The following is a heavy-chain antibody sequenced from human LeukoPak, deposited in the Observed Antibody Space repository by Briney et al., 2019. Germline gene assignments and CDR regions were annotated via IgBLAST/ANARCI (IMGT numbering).Heavy chain of an antibody. CDR2: ISTSSSTI. D-gene: IGHD5-18*01. CDR3: ARIPSGYTLGYGYYYYYMDV. V-gene: IGHV3-48*04. J-gene: IGHJ6*03. Sequence: GGSLRLSCEVSGFTFSDYTMTWVRQAPGKGLEWVSYISTSSSTIYYADSVKGRFTISRDNTKNSLYLQMNSLRAEDTAVYCCARIPSGYTLGYGYYYYYMDVWGKGATVTVSS. CDR1: GFTFSDYT.